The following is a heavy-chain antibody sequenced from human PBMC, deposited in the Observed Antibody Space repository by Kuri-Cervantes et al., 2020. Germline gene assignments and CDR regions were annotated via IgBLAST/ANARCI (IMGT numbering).Heavy chain of an antibody. V-gene: IGHV4-39*07. CDR3: AGDSGWYGAVGFSEK. CDR1: GGSISSSSYY. J-gene: IGHJ4*02. D-gene: IGHD6-19*01. Sequence: SETLSLTCTVSGGSISSSSYYWGWIRQPPGKGLEWIGSIYYSGSTYYNPSLKSRVTISVDTSKNQISLKLISVTAADAAVYYCAGDSGWYGAVGFSEKWGQGTLVTVSS. CDR2: IYYSGST.